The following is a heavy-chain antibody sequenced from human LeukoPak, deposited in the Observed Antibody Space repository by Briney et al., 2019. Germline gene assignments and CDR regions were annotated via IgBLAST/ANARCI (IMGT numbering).Heavy chain of an antibody. D-gene: IGHD3-10*01. V-gene: IGHV3-30-3*01. CDR3: ARTTTPHYYGSGSYALGY. Sequence: GGSLRLSCAASGFTFSTYAMHWVRQGPGKGLEWVAVISYDGSNKYYADSVKGRFTISRDNSKNTLYLQMSSLSAEDTAVYYRARTTTPHYYGSGSYALGYWGQGTLVTVPS. CDR2: ISYDGSNK. CDR1: GFTFSTYA. J-gene: IGHJ4*02.